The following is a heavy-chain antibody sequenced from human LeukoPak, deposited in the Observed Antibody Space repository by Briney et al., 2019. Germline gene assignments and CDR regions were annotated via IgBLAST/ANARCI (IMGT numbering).Heavy chain of an antibody. CDR3: ARVARYCTNGVCPDAFDI. Sequence: PGGSLRLSCAASGSTFSSYSMNWVRQAPGKGLEWVSYISSSSSTIYYADSVKGRFTISRDNAKNSLYLQMNSLRAEDTAVYYCARVARYCTNGVCPDAFDIWGQGTMVTVSS. J-gene: IGHJ3*02. CDR1: GSTFSSYS. CDR2: ISSSSSTI. D-gene: IGHD2-8*01. V-gene: IGHV3-48*04.